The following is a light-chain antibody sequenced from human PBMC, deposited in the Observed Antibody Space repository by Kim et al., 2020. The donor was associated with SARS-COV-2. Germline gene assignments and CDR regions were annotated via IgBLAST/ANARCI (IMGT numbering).Light chain of an antibody. J-gene: IGKJ1*01. Sequence: LSPGERAPLSCRSRQSVSRYLSWYQQKPGKAPRHLIYGASNRATGIPVRFSGSWSGTDFTLTISSLEPEDLAVYYCQRPSNWPWTFGQGTKVDIK. V-gene: IGKV3-11*01. CDR1: QSVSRY. CDR3: QRPSNWPWT. CDR2: GAS.